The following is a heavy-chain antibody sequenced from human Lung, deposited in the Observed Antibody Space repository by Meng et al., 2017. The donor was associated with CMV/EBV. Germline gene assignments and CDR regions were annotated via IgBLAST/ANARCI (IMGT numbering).Heavy chain of an antibody. CDR2: IYSGGIT. Sequence: GESLKISCAASAFTVSSNYMSWVRQAPGKGLEWVSVIYSGGITYYAGSVKGRFTISRDNSKNTLYLQMNSLRAEDTAVYYCARGGGGGDLLYYYYGMDVWGQGTTVTVSS. V-gene: IGHV3-53*01. CDR1: AFTVSSNY. CDR3: ARGGGGGDLLYYYYGMDV. J-gene: IGHJ6*02. D-gene: IGHD2-21*02.